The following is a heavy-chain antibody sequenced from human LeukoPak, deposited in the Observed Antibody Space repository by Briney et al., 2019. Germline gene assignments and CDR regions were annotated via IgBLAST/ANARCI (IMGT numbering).Heavy chain of an antibody. Sequence: GGSLRLSCAASGFTFSSYWMHWVRQVPGKGLVWVARINPGGSSITYADSVKGRFTIARDNAKNSLYLQMNSLRAEDTAVYYCARAGDGTAARDYWGQGTLVTVSS. CDR3: ARAGDGTAARDY. D-gene: IGHD2-15*01. CDR1: GFTFSSYW. V-gene: IGHV3-74*01. J-gene: IGHJ4*02. CDR2: INPGGSSI.